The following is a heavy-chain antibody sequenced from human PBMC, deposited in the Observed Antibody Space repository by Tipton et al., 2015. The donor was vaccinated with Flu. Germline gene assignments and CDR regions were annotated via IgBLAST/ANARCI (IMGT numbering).Heavy chain of an antibody. CDR3: AKVIPEIVSGLDY. Sequence: LSLTCTVSDYSISSGYYWGWIRQPPGKGLEWVSGITGSGRTTYYADSVKGRFTVSRDYSENTLFLQMNSLRAEDTAVYYCAKVIPEIVSGLDYWGQGTLVTVSS. V-gene: IGHV3-23*01. CDR2: ITGSGRTT. J-gene: IGHJ4*02. CDR1: DYSISSGYY. D-gene: IGHD5/OR15-5a*01.